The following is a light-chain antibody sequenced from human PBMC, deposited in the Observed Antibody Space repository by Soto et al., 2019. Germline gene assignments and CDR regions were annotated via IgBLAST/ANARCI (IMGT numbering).Light chain of an antibody. Sequence: QPASVSGSPGQSITISCTGTSSDVGGYNYVSWYQQYPGKAPKLIINEVTNRPSGISNRFSGSKSGNTASLTISGLQAEDEADYYCSSYTSSSTLVFGGGTKLTVL. J-gene: IGLJ2*01. CDR2: EVT. V-gene: IGLV2-14*01. CDR1: SSDVGGYNY. CDR3: SSYTSSSTLV.